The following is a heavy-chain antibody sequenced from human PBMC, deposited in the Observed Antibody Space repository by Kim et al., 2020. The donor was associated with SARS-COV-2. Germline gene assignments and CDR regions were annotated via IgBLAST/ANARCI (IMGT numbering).Heavy chain of an antibody. CDR3: AKAVLEWLLLGSDDY. Sequence: GSLRLSCAASGFTFSSYAMSWVRQAPGKGLEWVSAISGSGGSTYYADSVKGRFTISRDNSKNTLYLQMNSLRAEDTAVYYCAKAVLEWLLLGSDDYWGQGTLVTVSS. CDR1: GFTFSSYA. J-gene: IGHJ4*02. D-gene: IGHD3-3*01. V-gene: IGHV3-23*01. CDR2: ISGSGGST.